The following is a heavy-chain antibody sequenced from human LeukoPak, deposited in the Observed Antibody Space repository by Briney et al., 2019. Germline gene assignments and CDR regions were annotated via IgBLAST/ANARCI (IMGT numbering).Heavy chain of an antibody. CDR1: GFTFSSYT. D-gene: IGHD3-10*01. V-gene: IGHV3-21*01. CDR2: ISVGSGYI. CDR3: AREITLDY. J-gene: IGHJ4*02. Sequence: GGSLILSCTASGFTFSSYTMNWVRQAPGKGLEWVSSISVGSGYIYYADSVKGRFTISRDNAKNSLYLQMNSLRAEDTAVYYCAREITLDYWGQGTLVTVSS.